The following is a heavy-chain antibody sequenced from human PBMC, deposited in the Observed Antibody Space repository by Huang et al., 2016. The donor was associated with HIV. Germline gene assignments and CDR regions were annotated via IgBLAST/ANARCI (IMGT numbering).Heavy chain of an antibody. D-gene: IGHD6-13*01. J-gene: IGHJ6*02. CDR3: ARGIQQRVPRPLMDV. CDR1: GYIFIDNY. Sequence: QVQLMQSGAEVKKPGDSVKVSCKAAGYIFIDNYMHWGRQAPGQGPEWVGWINPKSGGTNYAQKFRDRVTMTRDTSITTVYMEMSSLTSDDTAVYYCARGIQQRVPRPLMDVWGQGTTVTVSS. V-gene: IGHV1-2*02. CDR2: INPKSGGT.